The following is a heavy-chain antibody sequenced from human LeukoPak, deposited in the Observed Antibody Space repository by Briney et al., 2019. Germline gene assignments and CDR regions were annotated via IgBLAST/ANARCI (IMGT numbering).Heavy chain of an antibody. J-gene: IGHJ4*02. V-gene: IGHV3-23*01. CDR1: GFTFSNYA. Sequence: GGSLRLSCAASGFTFSNYAMTWVRQAPGQGLEWVSVISGDSSGTYYADSVKGRFTISRDNLRSTVFLQMNSLRVDDTATYYCAKDVQHPGIVWGQGTLVTVSS. CDR2: ISGDSSGT. CDR3: AKDVQHPGIV. D-gene: IGHD2-15*01.